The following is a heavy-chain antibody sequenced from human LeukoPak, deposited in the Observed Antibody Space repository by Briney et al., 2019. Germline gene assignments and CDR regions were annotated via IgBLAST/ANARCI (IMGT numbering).Heavy chain of an antibody. D-gene: IGHD2/OR15-2a*01. J-gene: IGHJ4*02. CDR2: ISNDGSSK. V-gene: IGHV3-30*03. CDR3: ARGENSKTYPVSGY. CDR1: GFTFSSYG. Sequence: GKSLRLSCAASGFTFSSYGMHWVRQAPGKGLEWVAVISNDGSSKYYTDPVKGRVTISRDNSRNTLYLQMNSLGAEDTAVYYCARGENSKTYPVSGYWGQGTLVTVSS.